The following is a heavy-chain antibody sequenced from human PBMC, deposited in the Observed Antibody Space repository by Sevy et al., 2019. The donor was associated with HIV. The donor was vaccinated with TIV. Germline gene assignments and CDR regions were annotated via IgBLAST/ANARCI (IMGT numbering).Heavy chain of an antibody. J-gene: IGHJ3*02. CDR3: ARWQLLPDDAFDI. Sequence: GGSLRLSCAASGFTFSTYGMHWVRQAPGKGLEWVAVMWFDGSNTYYADSVKGRFTISRDIAKNTLHLQMNSLRAEDTAVYYCARWQLLPDDAFDIWGQGTRVTVSS. CDR2: MWFDGSNT. V-gene: IGHV3-33*01. D-gene: IGHD1-26*01. CDR1: GFTFSTYG.